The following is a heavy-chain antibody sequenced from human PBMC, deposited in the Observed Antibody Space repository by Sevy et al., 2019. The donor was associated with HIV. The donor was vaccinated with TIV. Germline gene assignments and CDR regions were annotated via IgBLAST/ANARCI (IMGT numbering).Heavy chain of an antibody. CDR3: ASSGWSLYYFDY. V-gene: IGHV3-43*01. CDR1: GFTFDDYT. J-gene: IGHJ4*02. CDR2: ISWDGGST. D-gene: IGHD6-19*01. Sequence: GGSLRLSCAAPGFTFDDYTMHWVRQAPGKGLEWVSLISWDGGSTYYADSVKGRFTISRDNSKNSLYLQMNSLRTEDTALYYCASSGWSLYYFDYWGQGTLVTVSS.